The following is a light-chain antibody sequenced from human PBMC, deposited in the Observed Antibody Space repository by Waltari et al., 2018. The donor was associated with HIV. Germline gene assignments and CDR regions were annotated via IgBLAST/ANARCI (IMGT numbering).Light chain of an antibody. CDR1: STYVDTF. CDR3: CSHAGNFIFV. V-gene: IGLV2-11*01. Sequence: QSALTQPHSVSGSPGQSLTISCTGTSTYVDTFVSWYQQHPGKAPNVIIFDVNKRRSGVPDRFSGSKSGNTASLTISGLQAEDEADYYCCSHAGNFIFVFGTGTKVTVL. J-gene: IGLJ1*01. CDR2: DVN.